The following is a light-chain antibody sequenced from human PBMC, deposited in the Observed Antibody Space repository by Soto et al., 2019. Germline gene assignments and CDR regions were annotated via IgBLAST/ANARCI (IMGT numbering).Light chain of an antibody. V-gene: IGKV1-5*03. CDR2: KAS. Sequence: DIQMTQSPSTLSASVGDTVTITCRASRSLKSWLAWYQQKPGQAPKLLISKASSLENGVPARFSGSGSGTEFTLTISSLQPDDFGIDYCQHYTMYAAFGQGPKVEIK. CDR3: QHYTMYAA. J-gene: IGKJ1*01. CDR1: RSLKSW.